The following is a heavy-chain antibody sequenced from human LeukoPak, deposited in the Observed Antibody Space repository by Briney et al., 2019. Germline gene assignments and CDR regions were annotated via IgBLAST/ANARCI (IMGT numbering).Heavy chain of an antibody. CDR3: ARDIGITGTTSRYYYYYMDV. J-gene: IGHJ6*03. CDR2: IYYTGTT. D-gene: IGHD1-20*01. CDR1: GGSMNINNYY. V-gene: IGHV4-39*07. Sequence: SETLSLTCTVSGGSMNINNYYWAWIRQPPGKGLEWLGSIYYTGTTYYNPSLNHRVTISVDTSQNQFSLRLSSVTAAGTAVYYCARDIGITGTTSRYYYYYMDVWGKGTTVTVSS.